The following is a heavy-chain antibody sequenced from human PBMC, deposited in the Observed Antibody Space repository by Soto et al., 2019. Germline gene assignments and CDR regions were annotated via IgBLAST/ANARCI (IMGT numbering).Heavy chain of an antibody. J-gene: IGHJ4*02. D-gene: IGHD3-16*01. CDR3: AKWHTYNYDSLAFSGFDC. CDR2: ISGGYGSP. Sequence: PGGSLRLSCVASGFTFSSYAMTWVRQAPGKGLEWVSAISGGYGSPSYTDSVKGRFTISRDNSKNTLYLHMNSLRADDTAAYYCAKWHTYNYDSLAFSGFDCWGQGTQVTVSS. V-gene: IGHV3-23*01. CDR1: GFTFSSYA.